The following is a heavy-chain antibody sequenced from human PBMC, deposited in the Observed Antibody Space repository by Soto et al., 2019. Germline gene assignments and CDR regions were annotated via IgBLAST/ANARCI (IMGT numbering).Heavy chain of an antibody. J-gene: IGHJ6*02. CDR3: AESPRPVEYSSSSGYYYGMDV. V-gene: IGHV1-69*06. CDR2: IIPIFGTA. D-gene: IGHD6-6*01. Sequence: QVQLVQSGAEVKKPGSSVKVSCKASGGTFSSYAISWVRQAPGQGLEWMGGIIPIFGTANYAQKFQGRVMITADKSTSTAYMELSSLRSEDTAVYYCAESPRPVEYSSSSGYYYGMDVWGQGTTVTVSS. CDR1: GGTFSSYA.